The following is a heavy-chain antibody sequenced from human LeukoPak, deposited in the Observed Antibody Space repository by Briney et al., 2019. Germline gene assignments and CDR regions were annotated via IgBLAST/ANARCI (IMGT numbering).Heavy chain of an antibody. V-gene: IGHV3-23*01. CDR3: ARRIGDSPDY. CDR1: GLTFSSTA. CDR2: ISASGGDT. Sequence: GGSLRLSCAASGLTFSSTAMSWVRQTPGKGLEWVSAISASGGDTFYADSVKGRFTISRDNSKNMLYLQMNSLRAEDTAVYYCARRIGDSPDYWGQGALVTVSS. D-gene: IGHD3-10*01. J-gene: IGHJ4*02.